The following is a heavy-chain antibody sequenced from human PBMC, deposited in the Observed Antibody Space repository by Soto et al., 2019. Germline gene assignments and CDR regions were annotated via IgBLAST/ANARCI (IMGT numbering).Heavy chain of an antibody. Sequence: EVQLLESGGGLVQPGGSLRLSGLASGTTFPSLPWTGVARPPGKGLEWVSGISGSGGSTYYADSVRGRFTISGDDSKNTLYLQMNSLRAEDTAVYYCAKVSRGIGVVPAALNWGQGTLVTVSS. J-gene: IGHJ4*02. CDR2: ISGSGGST. D-gene: IGHD2-2*01. CDR1: GTTFPSLP. CDR3: AKVSRGIGVVPAALN. V-gene: IGHV3-23*01.